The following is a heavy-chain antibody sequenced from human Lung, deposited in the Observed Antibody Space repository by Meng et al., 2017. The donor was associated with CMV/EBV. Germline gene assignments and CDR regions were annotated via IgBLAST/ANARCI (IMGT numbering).Heavy chain of an antibody. J-gene: IGHJ4*02. Sequence: FIFSNYAMTWVRQAPGMGLGWLAVISYDRNNYYYADSVKGRFTISRDNSKNTVFLQMNSLRGEDTAVYYCSRGGPGMRFVEWFSFDFWGQGALVTVSS. V-gene: IGHV3-30-3*01. CDR2: ISYDRNNY. CDR3: SRGGPGMRFVEWFSFDF. CDR1: FIFSNYA. D-gene: IGHD3-3*01.